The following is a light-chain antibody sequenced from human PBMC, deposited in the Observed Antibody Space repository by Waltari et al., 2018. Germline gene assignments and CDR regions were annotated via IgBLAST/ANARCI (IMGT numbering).Light chain of an antibody. V-gene: IGLV2-14*03. CDR2: DVS. J-gene: IGLJ3*02. Sequence: QSALTQPASVSGSPGQSITISCTGTSSDVGGYNYVSWYQQHPGKAPKLMIYDVSNRASGVSNRFSGSKSGNTAALTSSGLQAEDEADFYCSSYTNTGTRVFGGGTKLTVL. CDR3: SSYTNTGTRV. CDR1: SSDVGGYNY.